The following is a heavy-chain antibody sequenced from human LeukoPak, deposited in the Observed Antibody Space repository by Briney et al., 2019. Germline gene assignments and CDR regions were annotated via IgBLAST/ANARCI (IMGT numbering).Heavy chain of an antibody. D-gene: IGHD3-10*01. CDR1: GFTFSSYW. Sequence: GGSLRLSCAASGFTFSSYWMSWVRQAPGKGLEWVSAISGSGGSTYYADSVKSRFTISRDNSKNTLYLQMNSLRAEDTAVYYCAKKSRGSGSYYGDYWGQGILVTVSS. J-gene: IGHJ4*02. V-gene: IGHV3-23*01. CDR2: ISGSGGST. CDR3: AKKSRGSGSYYGDY.